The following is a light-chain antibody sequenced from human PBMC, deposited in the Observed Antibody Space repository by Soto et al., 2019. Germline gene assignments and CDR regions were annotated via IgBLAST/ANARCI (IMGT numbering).Light chain of an antibody. CDR2: DAS. Sequence: DRQMTQSPSTLSASVGDRVTITCRASRNINNWLAWYQQKLGKAPKLLIYDASTLESGVSARVSVSGSVTEYTLTLSSRQPNDFATYYCQRYNDVFGLGTKV. CDR3: QRYNDV. J-gene: IGKJ1*01. CDR1: RNINNW. V-gene: IGKV1-5*01.